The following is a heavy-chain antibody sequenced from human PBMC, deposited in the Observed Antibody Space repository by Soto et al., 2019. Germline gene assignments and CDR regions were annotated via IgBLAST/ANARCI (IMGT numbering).Heavy chain of an antibody. CDR1: GFTFSSYW. CDR2: INSDGGST. J-gene: IGHJ6*02. Sequence: GGSLRLSCAASGFTFSSYWMHWVRQAPGKGLVWVSRINSDGGSTSYADSVKGRFTISRDNAKNTLYLQMNSLRAEATAVYYCVTLGPILEVYYYGMDVWGQGTTVTVSS. D-gene: IGHD3-3*01. V-gene: IGHV3-74*01. CDR3: VTLGPILEVYYYGMDV.